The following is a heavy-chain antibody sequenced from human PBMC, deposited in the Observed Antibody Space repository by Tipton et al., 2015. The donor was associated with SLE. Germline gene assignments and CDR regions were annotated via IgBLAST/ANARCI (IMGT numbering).Heavy chain of an antibody. J-gene: IGHJ5*02. CDR3: ARQHSGGATGT. V-gene: IGHV4-31*03. CDR1: GDSITDSGYS. CDR2: IHHSGRT. Sequence: TLSLTCTVYGDSITDSGYSWNWVRQHPGAGLEWIGYIHHSGRTDYNPSLRSRVTISRDTSKNQFSLNVNSVTAADTAVYYCARQHSGGATGTWGQGTLVSVSS. D-gene: IGHD1-26*01.